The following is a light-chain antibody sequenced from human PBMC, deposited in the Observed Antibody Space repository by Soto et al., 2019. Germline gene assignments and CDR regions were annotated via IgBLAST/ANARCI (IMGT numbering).Light chain of an antibody. CDR1: SSDVGGYNY. J-gene: IGLJ2*01. V-gene: IGLV2-14*01. Sequence: QSALTQPASVSGSPGQSITISCTGTSSDVGGYNYVSWFQQHPGKAPKLMISDVRNRPSGVSNRFSGSKSGNTASLTISGLQAEDETDYYCSSFTISSTVVFGGGTKLPVL. CDR2: DVR. CDR3: SSFTISSTVV.